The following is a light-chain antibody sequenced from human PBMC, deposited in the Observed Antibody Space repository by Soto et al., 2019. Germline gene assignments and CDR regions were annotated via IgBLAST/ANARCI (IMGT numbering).Light chain of an antibody. CDR3: QQAYSFPIT. CDR2: AAS. V-gene: IGKV1D-12*01. Sequence: DIQLTQSPSSVSASLVDRVTITCGASQDIAGYLAWYQHKPGRAPELLIHAASSSQSGVPSRFSGSGSGTDFTLTINSLQPEDFATYYCQQAYSFPITFGQGTRLEIK. CDR1: QDIAGY. J-gene: IGKJ5*01.